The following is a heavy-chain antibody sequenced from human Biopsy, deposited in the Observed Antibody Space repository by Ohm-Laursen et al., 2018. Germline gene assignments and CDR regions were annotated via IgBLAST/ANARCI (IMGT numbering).Heavy chain of an antibody. D-gene: IGHD5-24*01. V-gene: IGHV3-21*01. CDR2: INSGSTHI. CDR3: ARGPSGVATIG. Sequence: GSLRLSCAASEFTFSTYSMNWVRQAPGKGLEWVSSINSGSTHIYYAASVKGRFTISRDSSKNTLYLQMNSLRVEDTAVYYCARGPSGVATIGRGQGTLVTVSS. J-gene: IGHJ4*02. CDR1: EFTFSTYS.